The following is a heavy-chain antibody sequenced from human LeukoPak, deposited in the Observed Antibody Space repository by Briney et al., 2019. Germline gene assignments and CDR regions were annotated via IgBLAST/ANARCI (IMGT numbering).Heavy chain of an antibody. CDR2: IIPIFGTA. V-gene: IGHV1-69*05. CDR3: ARSLRAYYDYVWGSYRFGY. CDR1: GGTFSSYA. D-gene: IGHD3-16*02. Sequence: SVKVSCKASGGTFSSYAISWVRQAPGQGLEWMGRIIPIFGTANYAQKFQGRVTITTDESTSTAYMELSSLRSEDTAVYYCARSLRAYYDYVWGSYRFGYWGQGTLVTVSS. J-gene: IGHJ4*02.